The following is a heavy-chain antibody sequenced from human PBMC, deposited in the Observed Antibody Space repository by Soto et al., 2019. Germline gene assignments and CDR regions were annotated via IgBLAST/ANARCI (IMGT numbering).Heavy chain of an antibody. CDR1: GFTFSSYG. V-gene: IGHV3-30*18. J-gene: IGHJ4*02. Sequence: RLSCAASGFTFSSYGMHWVRQAPGKGLEWVAVISYDGSNKYYADSVKGRFTISRDNSKNTLYLEMNSLRAEDTAVYYCAKWYYYDSSGYYWDNWGQGTLVTVSS. D-gene: IGHD3-22*01. CDR3: AKWYYYDSSGYYWDN. CDR2: ISYDGSNK.